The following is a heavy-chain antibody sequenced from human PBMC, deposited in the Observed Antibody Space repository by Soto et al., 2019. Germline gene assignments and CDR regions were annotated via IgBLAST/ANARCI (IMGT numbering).Heavy chain of an antibody. J-gene: IGHJ6*02. CDR2: ISTTSRTI. D-gene: IGHD1-1*01. Sequence: EVQVVESGGGLIQPGGSLRLSCAGSGFTFSNYNMDWVRQAPGKGLEWISYISTTSRTIFDADSVKGRFTISRDNARKSLFLQMNSLRDEERDVYYCERDGSRGYDMDVWGQGTTVIVSS. CDR1: GFTFSNYN. V-gene: IGHV3-48*02. CDR3: ERDGSRGYDMDV.